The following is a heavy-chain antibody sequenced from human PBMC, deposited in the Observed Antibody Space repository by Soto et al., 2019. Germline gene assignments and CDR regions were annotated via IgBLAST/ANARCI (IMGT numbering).Heavy chain of an antibody. CDR3: ARDGQLVINYFDY. Sequence: GGSLRLSCEASGFLFSTYVMSWVRQVPGKGLEWVSGISGSAGSTYYVDSVKGRFTISRDNAKNSLYLQMNSLRAEDTAVYYCARDGQLVINYFDYWGQGTLVTVSS. V-gene: IGHV3-48*04. J-gene: IGHJ4*02. CDR1: GFLFSTYV. D-gene: IGHD6-13*01. CDR2: ISGSAGST.